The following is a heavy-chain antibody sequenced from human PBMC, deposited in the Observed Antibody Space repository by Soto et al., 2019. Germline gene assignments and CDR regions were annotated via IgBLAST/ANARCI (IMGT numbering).Heavy chain of an antibody. D-gene: IGHD6-6*01. CDR2: IYHSGTT. Sequence: QVHLLESGPGLVKPSGTLSLTCAVSGGSISSSNWWNWVRQPPGKGLEWIGEIYHSGTTNYNPSLKSRVTISVDKSKNQFSLKVTSVSAADTAVYYCARIGIAAPDFDYWGQGTLVTVSS. CDR3: ARIGIAAPDFDY. V-gene: IGHV4-4*02. CDR1: GGSISSSNW. J-gene: IGHJ4*02.